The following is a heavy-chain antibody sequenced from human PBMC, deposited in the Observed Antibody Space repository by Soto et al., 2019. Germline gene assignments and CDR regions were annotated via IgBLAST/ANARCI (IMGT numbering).Heavy chain of an antibody. CDR3: AKFMADDRQYGGYYYYGMDV. CDR2: VSGSGGST. Sequence: EVQLLESGGGLVQPGGSLRLSCAASVSGFTFSSYAMTWVRQAPGKGLEWVSTVSGSGGSTYYAESVKGRFTFSRDNSQNTLYLQMNSLRVEDTAGYYCAKFMADDRQYGGYYYYGMDVWGQGTTVTVPS. D-gene: IGHD2-15*01. J-gene: IGHJ6*02. V-gene: IGHV3-23*01. CDR1: VSGFTFSSYA.